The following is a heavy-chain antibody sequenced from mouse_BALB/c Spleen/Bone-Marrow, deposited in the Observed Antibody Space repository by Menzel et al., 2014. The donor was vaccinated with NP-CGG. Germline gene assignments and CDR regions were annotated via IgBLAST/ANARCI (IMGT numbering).Heavy chain of an antibody. V-gene: IGHV1-87*01. J-gene: IGHJ2*01. CDR2: IYPGDGDT. CDR3: ARGRNYYGSSYYFDY. Sequence: VQGVESGAELARPGASVKLSCKASGYTFXSYWMQWVKQRPGQGLEWIGAIYPGDGDTRYTQKFKGKATLTADKSSSTAYMQLSSLASEDSAVYYCARGRNYYGSSYYFDYWGQGTTLTVSS. CDR1: GYTFXSYW. D-gene: IGHD1-1*01.